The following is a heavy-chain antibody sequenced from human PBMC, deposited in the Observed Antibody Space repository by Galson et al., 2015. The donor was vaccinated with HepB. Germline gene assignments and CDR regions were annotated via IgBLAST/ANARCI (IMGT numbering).Heavy chain of an antibody. Sequence: SLRLSCAASGFTFSNVWMSWVRQAPGKGLEWVGRIKSKTDGGTTDYAAPVKGRFSISRDGSKNTLYLQMNSLKTEDTAVYYCTTDDLRTGTTGYWGQGTLVTVSS. J-gene: IGHJ4*02. CDR3: TTDDLRTGTTGY. CDR1: GFTFSNVW. V-gene: IGHV3-15*01. D-gene: IGHD1-1*01. CDR2: IKSKTDGGTT.